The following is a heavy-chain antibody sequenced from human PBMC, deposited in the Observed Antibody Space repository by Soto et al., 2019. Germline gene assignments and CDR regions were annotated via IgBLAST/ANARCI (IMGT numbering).Heavy chain of an antibody. CDR2: ISAYNGNT. D-gene: IGHD5-18*01. CDR1: GYTFTSCG. J-gene: IGHJ5*02. Sequence: GASVKVSCKASGYTFTSCGISWVRQAPGQGLEWMGWISAYNGNTNYAQKLQGRVTMTTDTSTSTAYMELRSLRSDDTAVYYCARAMTVDTAMVSMYNWFVPWGQGTLVTVSS. V-gene: IGHV1-18*01. CDR3: ARAMTVDTAMVSMYNWFVP.